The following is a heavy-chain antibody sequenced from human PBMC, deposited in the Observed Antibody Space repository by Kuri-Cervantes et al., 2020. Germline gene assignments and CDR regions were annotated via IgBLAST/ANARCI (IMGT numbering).Heavy chain of an antibody. Sequence: LSLTCAASGFTFSDYYMSWIRQAPGKGLEWVSYISSSGSTIYYADSVKGRFTISRDNAKNSLYLQMNSLRAEDTAVYHCAKAPWLQPDRPLDHWGRGTLVTVSS. CDR3: AKAPWLQPDRPLDH. V-gene: IGHV3-11*01. J-gene: IGHJ4*02. D-gene: IGHD5-24*01. CDR1: GFTFSDYY. CDR2: ISSSGSTI.